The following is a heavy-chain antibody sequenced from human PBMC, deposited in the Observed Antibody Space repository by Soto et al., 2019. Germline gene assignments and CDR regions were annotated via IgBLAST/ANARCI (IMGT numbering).Heavy chain of an antibody. CDR1: YRYISGHG. Sequence: TSTVSYRYISGHGASWIRQKPGKGLESVEYIYSRXSINYNPSLKSRVTISVDTSKNQFSLNLSSVTDAATAGYCCPRVFTAGTYEDCYGMEFGLQGTTVTVSS. D-gene: IGHD2-21*02. CDR2: IYSRXSI. CDR3: PRVFTAGTYEDCYGMEF. J-gene: IGHJ6*01. V-gene: IGHV4-59*11.